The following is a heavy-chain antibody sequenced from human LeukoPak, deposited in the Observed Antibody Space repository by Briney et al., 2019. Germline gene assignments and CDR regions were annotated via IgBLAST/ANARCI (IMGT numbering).Heavy chain of an antibody. V-gene: IGHV4-4*07. Sequence: SETLSLTCTVSGGSISNYYWTWIRQPAGKGPEWIGRIHTSGSTNYNPSLKSRVNMSVDTSKNQFSLKLSSVTAADTAVYYCARVTDPRYNWFDPWGQGTLVTVSS. CDR3: ARVTDPRYNWFDP. D-gene: IGHD2-21*02. CDR2: IHTSGST. CDR1: GGSISNYY. J-gene: IGHJ5*02.